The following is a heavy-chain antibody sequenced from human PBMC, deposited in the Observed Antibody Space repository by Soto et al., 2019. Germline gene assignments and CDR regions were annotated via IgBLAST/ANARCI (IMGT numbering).Heavy chain of an antibody. Sequence: DVQFEESGGAWVRPGGSLRLSCAGSGVIFGDAWLSWVRQAPGTGLEWVGRAKRESDGETTDYAAPVTGRFTISRDDSKPTVYLQMNSLKIEGTGIYYCVAGSPFEYWGQGTLVTVSS. CDR3: VAGSPFEY. J-gene: IGHJ4*02. V-gene: IGHV3-15*02. CDR1: GVIFGDAW. CDR2: AKRESDGETT. D-gene: IGHD1-26*01.